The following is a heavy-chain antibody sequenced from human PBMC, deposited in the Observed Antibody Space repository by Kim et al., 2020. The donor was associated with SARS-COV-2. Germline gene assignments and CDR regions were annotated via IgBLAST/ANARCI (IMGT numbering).Heavy chain of an antibody. CDR3: ARGRGYCSGGSCSYFDY. J-gene: IGHJ4*02. D-gene: IGHD2-15*01. CDR2: ISAYNGNT. Sequence: ASVKVSCKASGYTFTSYGISWVRQAPGQGLEWMGWISAYNGNTNYAQKLQGRVTMTTDTSTSTAYMELRSLRSDDTAVYYCARGRGYCSGGSCSYFDYWGQGTLVTVSS. CDR1: GYTFTSYG. V-gene: IGHV1-18*01.